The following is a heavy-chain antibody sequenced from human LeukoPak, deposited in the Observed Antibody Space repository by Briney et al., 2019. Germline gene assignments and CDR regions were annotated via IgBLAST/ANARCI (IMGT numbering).Heavy chain of an antibody. V-gene: IGHV3-11*05. D-gene: IGHD2-2*01. J-gene: IGHJ4*02. Sequence: GGSLRLSCAASGFTFSDYYMSWIRQAPGKGLEWVSYISSIGSYTNYADSVKGRFTISRDNAKSSLYLQMNSLRAEDTAVYYCARGAYDCSSTSCYACNWGQGTLVTVSS. CDR2: ISSIGSYT. CDR3: ARGAYDCSSTSCYACN. CDR1: GFTFSDYY.